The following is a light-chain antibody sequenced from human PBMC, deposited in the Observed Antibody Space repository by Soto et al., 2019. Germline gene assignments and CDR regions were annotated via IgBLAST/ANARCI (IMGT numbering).Light chain of an antibody. J-gene: IGLJ1*01. Sequence: QSALTQPPSAYGSPGQSVTISCTGTSSDVGGYNYVSWYQQHPGKAPKLMIYEVSKRPSGVPDRFSGSKSGNTASLTVSGLQAEDEADYYCSSYEGSNSYVFGTGTKVTV. CDR3: SSYEGSNSYV. CDR2: EVS. V-gene: IGLV2-8*01. CDR1: SSDVGGYNY.